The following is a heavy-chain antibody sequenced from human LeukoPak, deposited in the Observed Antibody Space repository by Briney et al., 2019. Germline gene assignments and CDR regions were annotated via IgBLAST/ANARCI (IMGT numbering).Heavy chain of an antibody. V-gene: IGHV3-23*01. CDR3: AKAMVRFGDFDY. CDR2: ISGSGGST. CDR1: GFTFDDYA. J-gene: IGHJ4*02. D-gene: IGHD3-10*01. Sequence: GGSLRLSCAASGFTFDDYAMHWVRQTPGKGLEWVSAISGSGGSTYYADSVKGRFTISRDNSKNTLYLQMNSLRAEDTAVYYCAKAMVRFGDFDYWGQGTLVTVSS.